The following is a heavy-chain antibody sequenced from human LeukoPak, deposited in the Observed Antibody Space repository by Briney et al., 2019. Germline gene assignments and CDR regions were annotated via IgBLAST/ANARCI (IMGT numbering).Heavy chain of an antibody. V-gene: IGHV4-30-4*01. CDR1: GGSISSGDYY. J-gene: IGHJ4*02. CDR3: ACWYYYDSSGYRSGDY. CDR2: IYYSGST. Sequence: PSETLSLTCTVSGGSISSGDYYWSWIRQPPGKGLEWIGYIYYSGSTYYNPSLKSRVTISVDTSKNQFSLKLSSVIAADTAVYYCACWYYYDSSGYRSGDYWGQGTLVTVSS. D-gene: IGHD3-22*01.